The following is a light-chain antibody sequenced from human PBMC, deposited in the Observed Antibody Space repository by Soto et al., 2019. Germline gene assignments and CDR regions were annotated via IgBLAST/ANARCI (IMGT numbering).Light chain of an antibody. Sequence: EIVLTQSPGTLSLSPGERATLSCRASQSVSSSYLAWYQQKPGQAPGLLIYGASSRATGIPDRFSGSGSGTDFTLTISRLEPEDFAVYYCQQYGSSQGYTFGQGTKLEIK. CDR1: QSVSSSY. V-gene: IGKV3-20*01. J-gene: IGKJ2*01. CDR2: GAS. CDR3: QQYGSSQGYT.